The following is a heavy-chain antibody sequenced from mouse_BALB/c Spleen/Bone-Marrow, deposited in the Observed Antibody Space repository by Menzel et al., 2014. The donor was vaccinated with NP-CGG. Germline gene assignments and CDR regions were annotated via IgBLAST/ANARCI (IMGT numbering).Heavy chain of an antibody. CDR2: VNPNNGGT. Sequence: EVKVVESGPDLVKPGASLKISCKASGYSFTGYYMYWLKQSHGKSLEWIGRVNPNNGGTTYNQKFKDKAILTVDKSSTIAYMEIRSLTSEDSAVYYCARDAMDYWGQGDSVTASS. CDR3: ARDAMDY. J-gene: IGHJ4*01. V-gene: IGHV1-26*01. CDR1: GYSFTGYY.